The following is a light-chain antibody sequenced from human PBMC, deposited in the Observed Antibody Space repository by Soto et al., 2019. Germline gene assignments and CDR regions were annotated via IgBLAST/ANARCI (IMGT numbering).Light chain of an antibody. CDR2: AVS. J-gene: IGKJ4*01. Sequence: DIQMTQSPSSVSASVGDRVNITCRASQGINSWLAWYQQTKGKAPKILIYAVSNLQSGVPSRFSGSGSWTDFTLTISRLQPEDFATYFCKQSSTFPLTFGGGTKVDIK. V-gene: IGKV1-12*01. CDR3: KQSSTFPLT. CDR1: QGINSW.